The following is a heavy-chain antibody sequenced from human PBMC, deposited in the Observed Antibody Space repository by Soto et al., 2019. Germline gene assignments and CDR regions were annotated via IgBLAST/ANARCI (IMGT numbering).Heavy chain of an antibody. J-gene: IGHJ4*02. D-gene: IGHD2-21*01. CDR1: GGSISSGGYY. Sequence: QVQLQESGPGLVKPSQTLSLTCTVSGGSISSGGYYWSWIRQHPGKGLEWIGYIYYSGSTYYNPSLKSRVTISVDTSKNQFSLKLSSVTAADTAVYYCARAIVVVAPVGDTRYYFDYWGQGTLVTVSS. V-gene: IGHV4-31*03. CDR2: IYYSGST. CDR3: ARAIVVVAPVGDTRYYFDY.